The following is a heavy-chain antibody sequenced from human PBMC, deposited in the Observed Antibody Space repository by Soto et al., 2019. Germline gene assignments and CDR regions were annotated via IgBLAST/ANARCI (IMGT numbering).Heavy chain of an antibody. CDR1: GFTFITCS. CDR2: ISSSGTYI. Sequence: WGSLRLSCAASGFTFITCSINFVRHSPFKWLEWVSSISSSGTYIHYADSLKGRFTISRDNAKNSLYLQMISLRAEDTAVYYCARDPSDCSSTSCWGYYALDVWGQGTTVTVSS. J-gene: IGHJ6*02. CDR3: ARDPSDCSSTSCWGYYALDV. V-gene: IGHV3-21*01. D-gene: IGHD2-2*01.